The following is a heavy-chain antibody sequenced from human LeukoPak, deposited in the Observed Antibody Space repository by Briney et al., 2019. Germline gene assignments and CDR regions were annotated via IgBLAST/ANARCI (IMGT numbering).Heavy chain of an antibody. Sequence: PGGSLRLSCAASGFTFSSYAMSWVRQAPGNGLEWVSAISGSGGSTYYADSVKGRFTISRDNSKNTLYLQMNSLRAEDTAVYYCAKIIAVAGKLVYYYYGMDVWGQGTTVTVSS. J-gene: IGHJ6*02. V-gene: IGHV3-23*01. D-gene: IGHD6-19*01. CDR1: GFTFSSYA. CDR3: AKIIAVAGKLVYYYYGMDV. CDR2: ISGSGGST.